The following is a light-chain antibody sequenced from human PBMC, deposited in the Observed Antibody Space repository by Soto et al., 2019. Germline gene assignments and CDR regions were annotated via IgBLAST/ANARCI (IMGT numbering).Light chain of an antibody. V-gene: IGLV2-14*01. CDR3: RSYTSSRSLYV. Sequence: QSALTQPASVSGSPGQSITISCTGTSCDVGGDNYVSWYQQHPGKAPKLLIYDVSNRPSGVSNRFSGSKSGNTASLTISGLQAEDEADYYCRSYTSSRSLYVFGTGTKLTVL. J-gene: IGLJ1*01. CDR1: SCDVGGDNY. CDR2: DVS.